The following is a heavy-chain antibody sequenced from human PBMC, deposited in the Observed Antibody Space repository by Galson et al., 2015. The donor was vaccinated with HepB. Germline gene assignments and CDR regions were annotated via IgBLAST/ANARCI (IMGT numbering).Heavy chain of an antibody. D-gene: IGHD1-20*01. J-gene: IGHJ5*02. CDR3: ARDKIKYNWNDAANWFDP. CDR1: GFTFSSYS. CDR2: ISSSSSTI. Sequence: SLRLSCAASGFTFSSYSMNWVRQAPGKGLEWVSYISSSSSTIYYADSVKGRFTISRDNAKNSLYLQMNSLRDEDTAVYYCARDKIKYNWNDAANWFDPWGQGTLVTVSS. V-gene: IGHV3-48*02.